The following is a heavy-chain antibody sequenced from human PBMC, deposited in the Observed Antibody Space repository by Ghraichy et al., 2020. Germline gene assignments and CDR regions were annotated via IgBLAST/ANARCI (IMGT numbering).Heavy chain of an antibody. D-gene: IGHD3-22*01. CDR1: GFTFSMYL. V-gene: IGHV3-7*01. CDR2: IRQDGSEK. Sequence: GSLRLSCAASGFTFSMYLMSWVRQAPGKGLEWAANIRQDGSEKYYVDSVKGRFTISRDNAKNSLYLQMNSLRAEDTAVYYCAREKAASSGYYFYYYGMDVWGQGTTVTVSS. CDR3: AREKAASSGYYFYYYGMDV. J-gene: IGHJ6*02.